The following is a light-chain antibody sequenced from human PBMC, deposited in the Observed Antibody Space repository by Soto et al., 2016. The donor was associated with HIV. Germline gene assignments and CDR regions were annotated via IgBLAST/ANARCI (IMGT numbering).Light chain of an antibody. CDR2: PAS. Sequence: DIQLTQSPSFPSASVGDRVTIACRASQDINNYLAWYQQKPGKAPNLLIYPASTLQSGVPSRFSGSGSGTEFTLTINSLQPEDFATYYCQQYNSYYTFGQGTKLE. V-gene: IGKV1-9*01. CDR1: QDINNY. J-gene: IGKJ2*01. CDR3: QQYNSYYT.